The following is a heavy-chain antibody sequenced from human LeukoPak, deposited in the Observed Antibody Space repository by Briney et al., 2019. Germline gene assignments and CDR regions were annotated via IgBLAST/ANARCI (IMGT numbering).Heavy chain of an antibody. CDR2: IYYSGST. CDR3: AEGAVAGHY. D-gene: IGHD6-19*01. CDR1: GGSISSYY. Sequence: NSSETLSLTCTVSGGSISSYYWSWIRQPPGKGLEWIGYIYYSGSTNYKPSLKSRVTISVDTSKNQFSLKLSSVTAADTAVYYCAEGAVAGHYWGQGTLVTVSS. J-gene: IGHJ4*02. V-gene: IGHV4-59*01.